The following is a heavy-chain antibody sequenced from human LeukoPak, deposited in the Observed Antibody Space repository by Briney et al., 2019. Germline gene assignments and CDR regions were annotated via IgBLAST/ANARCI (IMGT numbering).Heavy chain of an antibody. D-gene: IGHD4-11*01. CDR3: ARNSSLTTLKGGWFDP. Sequence: SGTLSLTCGVSGYSINSGYSWTGGRPRAGKGLEWIGNIYHSGYAYYNPSLTRRVTISFAASKNQFSLRLSSVTAADTAVYYCARNSSLTTLKGGWFDPWGQGTLVTVSS. V-gene: IGHV4-38-2*01. CDR1: GYSINSGYS. CDR2: IYHSGYA. J-gene: IGHJ5*02.